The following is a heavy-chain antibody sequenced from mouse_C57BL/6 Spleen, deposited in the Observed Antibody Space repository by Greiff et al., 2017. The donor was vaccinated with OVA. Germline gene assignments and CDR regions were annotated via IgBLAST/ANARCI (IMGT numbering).Heavy chain of an antibody. J-gene: IGHJ2*01. CDR3: ARSIYYGSSSYYFDY. CDR1: GYTFTSYG. Sequence: QVQLQRSGAELARPGASVKLSCKASGYTFTSYGISWVKQRTGQGLEWIGEIYPRSGNTYYNEKFKGKATLTADKSSSTAYMELRSLTSEDSAVYFCARSIYYGSSSYYFDYWGQGTTRTVSS. D-gene: IGHD1-1*01. V-gene: IGHV1-81*01. CDR2: IYPRSGNT.